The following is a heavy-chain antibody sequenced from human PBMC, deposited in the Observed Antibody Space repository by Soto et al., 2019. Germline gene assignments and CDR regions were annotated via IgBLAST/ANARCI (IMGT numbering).Heavy chain of an antibody. V-gene: IGHV3-11*06. D-gene: IGHD6-6*01. CDR3: ARELDVAARPGSQRLDH. CDR1: GFDFGSYY. CDR2: ISSQSIYT. J-gene: IGHJ4*02. Sequence: QVQLVESGGALVKPGGSLRLSCVTSGFDFGSYYMTWIRQAAGKGLEWVSHISSQSIYTNYAASVKGRFTISRDNAKNSLYLQMTSLRADDTAVYYCARELDVAARPGSQRLDHWGQGTLVIVSS.